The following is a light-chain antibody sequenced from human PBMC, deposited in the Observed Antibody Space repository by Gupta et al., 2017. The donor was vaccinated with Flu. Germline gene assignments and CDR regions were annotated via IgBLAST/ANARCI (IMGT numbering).Light chain of an antibody. Sequence: AIRMTQSPSSFSASPGDRVPIPCRASQGFTSYLDWYQQKPGHAPKLLIYAASTLQSGVPSRFSGSGSGTDFTLTISCLQSEDFATYYCQQYYSYPWAFGQGTKVEIK. J-gene: IGKJ1*01. CDR3: QQYYSYPWA. CDR2: AAS. CDR1: QGFTSY. V-gene: IGKV1-8*01.